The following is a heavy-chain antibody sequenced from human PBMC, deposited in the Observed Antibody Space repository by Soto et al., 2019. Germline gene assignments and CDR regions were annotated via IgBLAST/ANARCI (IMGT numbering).Heavy chain of an antibody. J-gene: IGHJ4*02. CDR3: ARDLGGPDY. Sequence: PGGSLRLSCAASGFSLSPYWMHLVRQAPGRGLEWVSRLSSDGFGAAYADSVKGRFFISRDIARNTLFLQMNSLRADDTAVYCCARDLGGPDYWGRGTSVTVSS. CDR2: LSSDGFGA. V-gene: IGHV3-74*03. CDR1: GFSLSPYW. D-gene: IGHD3-16*01.